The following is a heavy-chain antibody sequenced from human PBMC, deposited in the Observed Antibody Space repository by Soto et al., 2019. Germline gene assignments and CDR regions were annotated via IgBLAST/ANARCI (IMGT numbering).Heavy chain of an antibody. J-gene: IGHJ3*02. CDR2: IHYRGST. CDR1: GGSISSYY. V-gene: IGHV4-59*01. D-gene: IGHD3-22*01. CDR3: ARDGEYYYDSSGSRPAFDI. Sequence: QVQLQESGPGLVKPSATLSLTCTVSGGSISSYYWSWIRQPPGKGLEWSGYIHYRGSTNYNPSLTSRVTISVDTSKNQFSLKLSSVTAADTAVYYCARDGEYYYDSSGSRPAFDIWGQGTMVTVSS.